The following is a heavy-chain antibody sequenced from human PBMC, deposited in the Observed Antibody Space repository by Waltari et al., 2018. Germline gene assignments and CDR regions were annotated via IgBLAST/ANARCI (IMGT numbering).Heavy chain of an antibody. D-gene: IGHD3-3*01. V-gene: IGHV4-38-2*01. CDR2: IYHSGST. CDR3: ARHYDGSPLDY. J-gene: IGHJ4*02. Sequence: VQLEESGGGLVQPGGSLRLSCAASGFTFSRYAMAWVRQVPGKGLEWIGSIYHSGSTYYNPSLKSRVTISVDTSKNQFSLKLSSVTAADTAVYYCARHYDGSPLDYWGQGTLVTVSS. CDR1: GFTFSRYA.